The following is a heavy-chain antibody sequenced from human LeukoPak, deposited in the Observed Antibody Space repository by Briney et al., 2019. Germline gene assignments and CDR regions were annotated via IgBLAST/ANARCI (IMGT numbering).Heavy chain of an antibody. CDR3: ARRGADIVVVPAAFDP. V-gene: IGHV4-34*01. D-gene: IGHD2-2*01. CDR1: GGSFSGYH. J-gene: IGHJ5*02. Sequence: SETLSLTCAVYGGSFSGYHWSWIRQPPGKGLEWIGEINHSGSTNYNPSFKSRLTISVDTSKNQFSLRLSSVTAADTAVYYCARRGADIVVVPAAFDPWGQGTLVTVSS. CDR2: INHSGST.